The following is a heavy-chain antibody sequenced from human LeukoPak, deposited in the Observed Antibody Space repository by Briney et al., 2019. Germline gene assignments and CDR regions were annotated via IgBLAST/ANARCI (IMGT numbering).Heavy chain of an antibody. CDR2: INHSGST. CDR3: ASESAGGDY. V-gene: IGHV4-34*01. J-gene: IGHJ4*02. Sequence: SETLSLTCAVYGGSFSGYYWSWIRQPPGKGLEWIGEINHSGSTNYNPSLKSRVTISVDTSRNQFSLKLSSVTAADTAVYYCASESAGGDYWGQGTLVTVSS. CDR1: GGSFSGYY. D-gene: IGHD6-13*01.